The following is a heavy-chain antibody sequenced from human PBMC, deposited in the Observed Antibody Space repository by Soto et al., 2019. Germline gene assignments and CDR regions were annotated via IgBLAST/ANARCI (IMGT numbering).Heavy chain of an antibody. V-gene: IGHV6-1*01. CDR1: GDSVSSNSAA. CDR3: TKHTGDDRNYNAMDV. CDR2: AYYRSQWYY. Sequence: SQTLSLTCAISGDSVSSNSAAWNWIRQSPSRGLEWLGRAYYRSQWYYDSAVSVRSRITVIPDTSKNQFSLQLNSVTPEDTAVYYCTKHTGDDRNYNAMDVWGTGTTVTLSS. D-gene: IGHD1-7*01. J-gene: IGHJ6*04.